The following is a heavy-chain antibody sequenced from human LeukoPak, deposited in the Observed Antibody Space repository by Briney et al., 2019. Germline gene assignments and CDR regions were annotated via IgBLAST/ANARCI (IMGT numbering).Heavy chain of an antibody. CDR1: GYTFTSYY. Sequence: ASVKVSCKASGYTFTSYYMHWVRQAPGQGLEWMGIINPSGGSTSYAQKFQGRVTMTRDTSTSTVYMELSSLRSEDTAAYYCARDSTTAAGGMDVWGQGTTVTVSS. CDR3: ARDSTTAAGGMDV. CDR2: INPSGGST. V-gene: IGHV1-46*01. J-gene: IGHJ6*02. D-gene: IGHD6-13*01.